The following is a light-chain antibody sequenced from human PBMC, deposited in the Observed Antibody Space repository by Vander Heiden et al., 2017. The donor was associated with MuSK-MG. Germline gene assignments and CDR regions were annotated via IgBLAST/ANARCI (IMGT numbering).Light chain of an antibody. Sequence: EIVLTQSPATLSLSPGERATLSCRASQSVSSYLAWYQQKPGQAPRLLIYDASNRATGIPARFSGSGSGTDFTLTISGLEPEDFTVYYCQQRGTWPPTFGGGTKVEIK. CDR3: QQRGTWPPT. CDR2: DAS. CDR1: QSVSSY. V-gene: IGKV3-11*01. J-gene: IGKJ4*01.